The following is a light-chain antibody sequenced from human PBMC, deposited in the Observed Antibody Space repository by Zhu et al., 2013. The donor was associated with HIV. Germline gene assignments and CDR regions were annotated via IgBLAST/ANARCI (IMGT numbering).Light chain of an antibody. V-gene: IGKV3-11*01. J-gene: IGKJ5*01. CDR2: GAS. CDR1: QSVATY. CDR3: QQRNTWPIT. Sequence: EIVLTQSPATLSLSPGESATLSCRASQSVATYLAWYQQTPGQAPRLLIYGASSRAAGIPARFSGSGSGTDFTLTISSLEPEDFGVYYCQQRNTWPITFGQGTRLEIK.